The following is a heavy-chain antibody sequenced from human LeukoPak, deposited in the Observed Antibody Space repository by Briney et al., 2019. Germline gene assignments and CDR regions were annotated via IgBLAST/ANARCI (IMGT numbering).Heavy chain of an antibody. CDR1: GFSFSSYG. V-gene: IGHV3-23*01. CDR2: ISVNGYIT. D-gene: IGHD3-3*02. CDR3: ASSISQDAFDI. J-gene: IGHJ3*02. Sequence: PGGSLRLSCVTSGFSFSSYGMSWVRQAPGQELEGVSVISVNGYITNYADSVKGRFTISRDDSKSTLYLQMNSLRAEDTAVYYCASSISQDAFDIWGQGTMVTVSS.